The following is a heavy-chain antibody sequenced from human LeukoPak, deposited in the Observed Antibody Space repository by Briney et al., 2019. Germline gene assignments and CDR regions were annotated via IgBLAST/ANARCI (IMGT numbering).Heavy chain of an antibody. D-gene: IGHD2-2*01. CDR2: IYTSGST. CDR1: GGSISSYY. Sequence: SGTLSLTCTVSGGSISSYYWSWIRQPAGKGLEWIGRIYTSGSTNYNPSLKSRVTMSVDTSKNQFSLKLSSVTAADTAVYYCARAREDIVVVPAATVFDYWGQGTLVTVSS. CDR3: ARAREDIVVVPAATVFDY. V-gene: IGHV4-4*07. J-gene: IGHJ4*02.